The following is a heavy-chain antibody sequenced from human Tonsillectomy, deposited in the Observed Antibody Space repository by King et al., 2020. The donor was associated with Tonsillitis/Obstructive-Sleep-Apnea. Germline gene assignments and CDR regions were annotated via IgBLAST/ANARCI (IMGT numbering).Heavy chain of an antibody. Sequence: VQLVESGGGLVKPGGSLRLSCAASGFTFSSYSMNWVRQAPGKGLEWVSSISSSSSYIYYADSVKGRFTISRDNAKNSLYLQMNSLRAEDTAVYYCARGATYYDFWSGYWRPVESCYWGQGTLVTVSS. V-gene: IGHV3-21*01. CDR3: ARGATYYDFWSGYWRPVESCY. CDR2: ISSSSSYI. J-gene: IGHJ4*02. D-gene: IGHD3-3*01. CDR1: GFTFSSYS.